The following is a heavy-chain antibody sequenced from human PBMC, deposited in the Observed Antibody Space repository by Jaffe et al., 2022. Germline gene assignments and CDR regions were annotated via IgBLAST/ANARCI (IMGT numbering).Heavy chain of an antibody. CDR2: IRSKANSYAT. V-gene: IGHV3-73*02. D-gene: IGHD3-3*01. J-gene: IGHJ4*02. Sequence: EVQLVESGGGLVQPGGSLKLSCAASGFTFSGSAMHWVRQASGKGLEWVGRIRSKANSYATAYAASVKGRFTISRDDSKNTAYLQMNSLKTEDTAVYYCTVQFWSGYFGTDYWGQGTLVTVSS. CDR3: TVQFWSGYFGTDY. CDR1: GFTFSGSA.